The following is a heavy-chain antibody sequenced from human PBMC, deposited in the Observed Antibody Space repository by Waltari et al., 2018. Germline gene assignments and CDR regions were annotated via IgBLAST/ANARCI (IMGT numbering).Heavy chain of an antibody. V-gene: IGHV3-21*01. CDR2: IDGNSGDI. J-gene: IGHJ5*02. D-gene: IGHD3-16*01. CDR3: AKDPAPESWGSWFDT. CDR1: EFTRGTYK. Sequence: KLVASGGGLARPGESLTPSWEGSEFTRGTYKMNWLRQSPGRGLEWISSIDGNSGDIKYADSVKGRFAISRDDAKRSLYLQMNSLRVEDTAIYICAKDPAPESWGSWFDTWGQGIVVTVSS.